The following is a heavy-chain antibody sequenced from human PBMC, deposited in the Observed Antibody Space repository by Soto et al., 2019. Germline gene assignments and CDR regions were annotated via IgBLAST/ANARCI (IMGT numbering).Heavy chain of an antibody. V-gene: IGHV3-30*18. CDR1: GFTFSSYG. CDR3: AKDPNGEWLRFRANWFDP. Sequence: QVQLVESGGGVVQPGRSLRLSCAASGFTFSSYGMHWVRQAPGKGLEWVAVISYGGRNKYYADSVKGRFTMSRDTSKNTLYLQMNSLRAEDTAVYFGAKDPNGEWLRFRANWFDPWGQGTLVTVSS. CDR2: ISYGGRNK. J-gene: IGHJ5*02. D-gene: IGHD5-12*01.